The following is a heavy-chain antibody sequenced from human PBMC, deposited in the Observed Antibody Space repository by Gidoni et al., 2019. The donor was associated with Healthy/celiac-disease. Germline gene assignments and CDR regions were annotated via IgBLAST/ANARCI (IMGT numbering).Heavy chain of an antibody. CDR1: GYTFTSYA. Sequence: QVQLVQSGAEVQKPGASVKVSCKASGYTFTSYAMHWVRQAPGQRLEWMGWINAGNGNTKYSQKCQGRVTITRDTSASTAYMELSSLRSEDTAVYYCAGGYGSGPIDYWGQGTLVTVSS. CDR2: INAGNGNT. CDR3: AGGYGSGPIDY. D-gene: IGHD3-10*01. J-gene: IGHJ4*02. V-gene: IGHV1-3*01.